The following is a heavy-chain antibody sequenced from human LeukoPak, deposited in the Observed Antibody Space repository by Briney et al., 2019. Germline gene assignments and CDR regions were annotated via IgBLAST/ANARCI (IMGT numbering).Heavy chain of an antibody. Sequence: SETLSLTCTVSGGSISSYYWGWIRQPPGKGLEWIGYIYYSGSTNYNPSLKSRVTISVDTSKNQFSLKLSSVTAADTAVYYCARVLGYCSSTSCNDGMDVWGQGTTVTVSS. CDR1: GGSISSYY. CDR3: ARVLGYCSSTSCNDGMDV. CDR2: IYYSGST. V-gene: IGHV4-59*01. D-gene: IGHD2-2*01. J-gene: IGHJ6*02.